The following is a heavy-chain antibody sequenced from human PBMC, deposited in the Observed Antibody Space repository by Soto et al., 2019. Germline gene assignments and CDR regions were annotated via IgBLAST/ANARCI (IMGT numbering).Heavy chain of an antibody. J-gene: IGHJ4*02. Sequence: TFRNYGIHWARQAPGKGLEWVAVIWSDASDRHHADSVKGRFTISRDNSKNTLYLQMNSLTAEDTAVYYCARDRTNAHYLDFWGLGTLVTVSS. D-gene: IGHD1-1*01. CDR2: IWSDASDR. V-gene: IGHV3-33*01. CDR3: ARDRTNAHYLDF. CDR1: TFRNYG.